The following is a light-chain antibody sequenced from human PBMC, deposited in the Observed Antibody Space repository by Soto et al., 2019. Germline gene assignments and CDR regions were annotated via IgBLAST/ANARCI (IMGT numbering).Light chain of an antibody. CDR3: QQYNNWWT. CDR2: GAS. J-gene: IGKJ1*01. V-gene: IGKV3-15*01. Sequence: EIVMTQSPATLSVSPGERATLSCRAIQSVSNNLAWYQKKPGQAPRLVIYGASTRATGIPARFSGSGSGTEFTLTISSLQSEDFAFYYCQQYNNWWTFGQGTRVDIK. CDR1: QSVSNN.